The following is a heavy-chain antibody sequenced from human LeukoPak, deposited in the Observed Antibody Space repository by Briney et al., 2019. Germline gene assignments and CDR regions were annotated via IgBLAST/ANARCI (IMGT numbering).Heavy chain of an antibody. V-gene: IGHV4-59*12. Sequence: SETLSLTCTVSGDSISSYYWSWIRQPSGKGLEWIGYIYYSGSTNYNPSLKSRVTISVDTSKNQFSLKLSSVTAADTAVYYCAREFIVVVPAATPTHMDVWGKGTTVTVSS. D-gene: IGHD2-2*01. CDR1: GDSISSYY. CDR3: AREFIVVVPAATPTHMDV. J-gene: IGHJ6*03. CDR2: IYYSGST.